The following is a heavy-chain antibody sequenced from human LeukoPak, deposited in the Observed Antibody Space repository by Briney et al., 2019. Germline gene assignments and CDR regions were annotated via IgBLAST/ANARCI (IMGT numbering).Heavy chain of an antibody. CDR3: AREGGPTVTTLDY. J-gene: IGHJ4*02. CDR2: ISYDGSNK. CDR1: GFTFSSYA. D-gene: IGHD4-17*01. Sequence: GGSLRLSCAASGFTFSSYAMHWVRQAPGKGLEWVAVISYDGSNKYYADSVKGRFTISRDNSKNTLYLQMNCLRAEDTAVYYCAREGGPTVTTLDYWGQGTLVTVSS. V-gene: IGHV3-30-3*01.